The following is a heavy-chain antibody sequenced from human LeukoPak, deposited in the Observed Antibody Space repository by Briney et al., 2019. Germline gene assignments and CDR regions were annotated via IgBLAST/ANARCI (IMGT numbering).Heavy chain of an antibody. CDR3: AIMHGYYDGSGYWVQ. V-gene: IGHV3-23*01. CDR2: ISPSGDRT. Sequence: PGGSLRPSCAASGFTFGSYAISWVRQAPGKGLEWVSFISPSGDRTSNADSVEGRFTISRDNPRNTLYLQMNSLRDEDTAVYYCAIMHGYYDGSGYWVQWGQGTLVTVSS. D-gene: IGHD3-22*01. CDR1: GFTFGSYA. J-gene: IGHJ4*02.